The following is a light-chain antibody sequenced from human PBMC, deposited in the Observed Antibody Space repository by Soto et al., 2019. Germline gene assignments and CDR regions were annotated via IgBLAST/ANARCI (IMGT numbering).Light chain of an antibody. CDR3: SSYTTSSTLL. V-gene: IGLV2-14*01. Sequence: QSALTQPASISGSPGQSITISCTGTSSDVGAYNYVSWYQQHPGKVPKLMIYDVSNRPSGVSNSFSGSKSGSTASLTISGLQAEDEADYYCSSYTTSSTLLFGGGTKLTVL. CDR2: DVS. J-gene: IGLJ2*01. CDR1: SSDVGAYNY.